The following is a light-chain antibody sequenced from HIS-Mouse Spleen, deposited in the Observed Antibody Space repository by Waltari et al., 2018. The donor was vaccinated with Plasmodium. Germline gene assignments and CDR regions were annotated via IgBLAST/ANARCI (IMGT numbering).Light chain of an antibody. Sequence: DTQMTQSPSTLSASVGDRVTSTCRASQSLSSWLAWYQQKPGKAHQLLSYKASSLESGGPSRFSGSGSGTEFTLTISSLQPDDFATYYCQQYNSYWTFGQGTKVEIK. J-gene: IGKJ1*01. CDR2: KAS. CDR1: QSLSSW. V-gene: IGKV1-5*03. CDR3: QQYNSYWT.